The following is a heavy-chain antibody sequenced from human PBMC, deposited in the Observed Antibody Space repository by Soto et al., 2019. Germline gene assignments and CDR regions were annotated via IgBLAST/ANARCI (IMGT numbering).Heavy chain of an antibody. CDR3: ARDRYSSGYYYYYYMDV. CDR2: ISAYNGNT. D-gene: IGHD6-19*01. J-gene: IGHJ6*03. CDR1: GYTFTSYG. V-gene: IGHV1-18*01. Sequence: GASVKVSCKASGYTFTSYGISWVRQAPGQGLEWMGWISAYNGNTNYAQKLQGRVTMTTDTSTSTAYMELRSLRSDDTAVYYCARDRYSSGYYYYYYMDVWGKGTTVTVSS.